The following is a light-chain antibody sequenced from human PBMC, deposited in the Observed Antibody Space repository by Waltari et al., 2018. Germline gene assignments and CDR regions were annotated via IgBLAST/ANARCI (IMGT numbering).Light chain of an antibody. CDR1: PCVTRSY. CDR3: QQYGSSPWT. Sequence: EIVLTQSPGTLPLSPGARATLSCRASPCVTRSYLAWYQQKPGQAPRLLIYGASSRATGIPDRFSGSGSGTDFTLTISRLEPEDFAVYYCQQYGSSPWTFGQGTKVEIK. V-gene: IGKV3-20*01. CDR2: GAS. J-gene: IGKJ1*01.